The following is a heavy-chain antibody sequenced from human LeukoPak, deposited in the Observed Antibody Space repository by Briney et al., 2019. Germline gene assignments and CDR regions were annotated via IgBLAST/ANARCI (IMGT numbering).Heavy chain of an antibody. CDR3: ARQRSGWYFPNWFDP. D-gene: IGHD6-19*01. CDR1: GGSFSGYY. V-gene: IGHV4-34*01. CDR2: INHSGST. J-gene: IGHJ5*02. Sequence: SETLSLTCAVYGGSFSGYYWSWIRQPPGKGLEWIGEINHSGSTNYNPSLKSRVTISVDTSKNQFSLKLSSVTAADTAVYYCARQRSGWYFPNWFDPWGQGTLVTVSS.